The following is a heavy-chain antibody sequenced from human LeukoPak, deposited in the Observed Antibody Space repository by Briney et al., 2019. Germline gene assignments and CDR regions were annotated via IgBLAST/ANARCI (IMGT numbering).Heavy chain of an antibody. D-gene: IGHD3-3*01. J-gene: IGHJ4*02. V-gene: IGHV3-7*01. CDR1: GFTFSRYW. CDR3: ARDRSSGYYLPDY. CDR2: IKQDGGEK. Sequence: GGSLRLSCAASGFTFSRYWMSWVRQAPRKGLEWAANIKQDGGEKYYVDSVKGRFTISRDNAKNSLYLQMNSLRAEDTAVYYCARDRSSGYYLPDYWGQGTLVTVSS.